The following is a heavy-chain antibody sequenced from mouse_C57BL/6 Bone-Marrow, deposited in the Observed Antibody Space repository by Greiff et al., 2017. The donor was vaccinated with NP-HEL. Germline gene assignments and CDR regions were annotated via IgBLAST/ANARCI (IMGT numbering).Heavy chain of an antibody. D-gene: IGHD1-1*01. CDR1: GYTFTSYG. V-gene: IGHV1-81*01. CDR2: IYPRSGNT. CDR3: ASRITTVVFDY. Sequence: QVQLKQSGAELARPGASVKLSCKASGYTFTSYGISWVKQRTGQGLEWIGEIYPRSGNTYYNEKFKGKATLTADKSSSTAHMELRSLTSEDSAVYFCASRITTVVFDYWGQGTTLTVSS. J-gene: IGHJ2*01.